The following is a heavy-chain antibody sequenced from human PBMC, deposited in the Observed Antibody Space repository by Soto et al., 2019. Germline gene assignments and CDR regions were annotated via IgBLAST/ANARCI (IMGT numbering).Heavy chain of an antibody. D-gene: IGHD6-13*01. CDR1: GDSVSRNRAT. J-gene: IGHJ3*02. CDR3: TRVAAEAGAFDI. Sequence: SQTLSLTCVIAGDSVSRNRATWNWMRQSPSRGLEWLGRTYYRSKGYIDYAVSVKSRITINPDTSKNQFSLQLSSVTPEDTAVYYCTRVAAEAGAFDIWGQGTMVTVSS. CDR2: TYYRSKGYI. V-gene: IGHV6-1*01.